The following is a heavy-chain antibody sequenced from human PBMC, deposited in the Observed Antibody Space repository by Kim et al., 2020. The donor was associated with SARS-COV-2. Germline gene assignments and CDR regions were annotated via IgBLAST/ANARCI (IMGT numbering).Heavy chain of an antibody. J-gene: IGHJ5*02. D-gene: IGHD5-18*01. Sequence: SETLSLTCAVSGGSISSISWWSWVRQTPEKGLEWIGEIYHSGSTNYNPSLKSRVTISVDKSKNQFSLRLSSVTAADTAVYYCTKSDTYGHTHWFDPWGQGTLVTVSS. V-gene: IGHV4-4*02. CDR1: GGSISSISW. CDR3: TKSDTYGHTHWFDP. CDR2: IYHSGST.